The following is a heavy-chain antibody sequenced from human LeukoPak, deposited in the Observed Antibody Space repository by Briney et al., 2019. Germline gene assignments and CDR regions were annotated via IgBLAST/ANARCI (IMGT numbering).Heavy chain of an antibody. Sequence: SETLSLTCTVSGDSISSSPYYWGWIRKPPGKGLEWIGNIYNSGGTYYNPSLKSRVTILVDTSNNQFSLKLNSVTAADTAFYYCATSGGDWFDPWGQGTLVIVSS. V-gene: IGHV4-39*07. CDR1: GDSISSSPYY. CDR2: IYNSGGT. CDR3: ATSGGDWFDP. J-gene: IGHJ5*02. D-gene: IGHD3-10*01.